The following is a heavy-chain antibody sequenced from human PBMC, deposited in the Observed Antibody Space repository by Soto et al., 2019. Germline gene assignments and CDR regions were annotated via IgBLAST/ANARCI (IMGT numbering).Heavy chain of an antibody. J-gene: IGHJ5*02. Sequence: QVQLQESGPGLVKPSETLSLICTVSGGSISSYYWNWIRQPAGKGLEWIGRIYTSGNTNYNPSLKSRVTMSVDTSKNHFSLKLTAVSAADTAIYYCARAPTYVWGSYRYEMGWFDPWGQGTLVIVSS. D-gene: IGHD3-16*02. CDR2: IYTSGNT. CDR1: GGSISSYY. V-gene: IGHV4-4*07. CDR3: ARAPTYVWGSYRYEMGWFDP.